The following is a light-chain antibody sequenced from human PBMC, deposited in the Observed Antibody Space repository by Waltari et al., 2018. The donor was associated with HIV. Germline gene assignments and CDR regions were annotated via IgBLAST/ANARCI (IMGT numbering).Light chain of an antibody. CDR3: CAYAGSTTYVI. CDR2: EVS. CDR1: SSDVGGYNL. J-gene: IGLJ2*01. V-gene: IGLV2-23*02. Sequence: QSALTHPASVSGSPGQSLTISCTGTSSDVGGYNLVSWYQQHPGKAPKLMIYEVSKRHSGVSNRFSGSKSGNTASLTISGLQAEDEADYYCCAYAGSTTYVIFGGGTKLTVL.